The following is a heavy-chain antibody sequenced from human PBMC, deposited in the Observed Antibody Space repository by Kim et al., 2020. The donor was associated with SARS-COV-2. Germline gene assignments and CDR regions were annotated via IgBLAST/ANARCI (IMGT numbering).Heavy chain of an antibody. Sequence: ADSVKSRVSISRDNSNNTLWLQMNRLSAEDTAMYYCARAIPGKEDFDYWGQGLLVAVSS. D-gene: IGHD1-20*01. V-gene: IGHV3-30*01. CDR3: ARAIPGKEDFDY. J-gene: IGHJ4*02.